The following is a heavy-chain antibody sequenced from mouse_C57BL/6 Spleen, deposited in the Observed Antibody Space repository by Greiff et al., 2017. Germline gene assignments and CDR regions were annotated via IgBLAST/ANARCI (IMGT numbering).Heavy chain of an antibody. J-gene: IGHJ2*01. CDR2: IDPENGDT. D-gene: IGHD3-2*02. Sequence: EVKLQQSGAELVRPGASVKLSCTASGFNIKDDYMHWVKQRPEQGLEWIGWIDPENGDTEYASKFQGKATITADTSSNTAYLQLSSLTSEDTAVYYCTRCSGYRWGQGTTLTVSS. CDR1: GFNIKDDY. V-gene: IGHV14-4*01. CDR3: TRCSGYR.